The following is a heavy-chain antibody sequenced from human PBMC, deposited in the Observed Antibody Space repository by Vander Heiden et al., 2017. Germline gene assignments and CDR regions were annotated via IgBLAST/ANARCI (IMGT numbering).Heavy chain of an antibody. D-gene: IGHD3-10*01. V-gene: IGHV4-59*01. CDR3: ARDLGVGFGELFGLGY. CDR1: GRSIRGYY. CDR2: IYYSGST. J-gene: IGHJ4*02. Sequence: QVQLQESGPGLVKPSETLSLTSTVPGRSIRGYYWSWIRQPPGKGLEWIGYIYYSGSTNYNPSLKSRVTISVDTSKNQFSLKLSSVTAADTAVYYCARDLGVGFGELFGLGYWGQGTLVTVSS.